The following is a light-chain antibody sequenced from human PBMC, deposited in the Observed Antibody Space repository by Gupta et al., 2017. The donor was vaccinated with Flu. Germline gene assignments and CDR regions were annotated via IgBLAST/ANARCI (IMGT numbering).Light chain of an antibody. J-gene: IGLJ2*01. Sequence: SYVLPQPPSVSVAPGQTARITCGGNNIGSKSVHWYQQKPGQAPVLVVYDDSDRPSGIPGRFSGSNAGNTATLTISGVEAGDEADYYCQVWDSSSDVVFGGGTKLTVL. CDR1: NIGSKS. CDR3: QVWDSSSDVV. V-gene: IGLV3-21*02. CDR2: DDS.